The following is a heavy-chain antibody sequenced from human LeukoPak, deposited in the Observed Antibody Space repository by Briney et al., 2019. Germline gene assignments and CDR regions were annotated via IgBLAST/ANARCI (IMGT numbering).Heavy chain of an antibody. CDR1: EFSVGSNY. CDR3: ARTQQWLATGGWYWFDT. D-gene: IGHD6-19*01. V-gene: IGHV3-66*01. Sequence: GGSLRLSCAASEFSVGSNYMTWVRQAPGKGLEWVSLIYSGGSTYYADSVKGRFTVSRDNSKNTVYLQMGSLREEDMAVYYCARTQQWLATGGWYWFDTWGQGTLVTVSS. J-gene: IGHJ5*02. CDR2: IYSGGST.